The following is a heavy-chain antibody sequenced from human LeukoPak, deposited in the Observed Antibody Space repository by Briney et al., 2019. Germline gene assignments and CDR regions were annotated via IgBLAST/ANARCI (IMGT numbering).Heavy chain of an antibody. CDR1: GFTFSSYA. D-gene: IGHD3-22*01. CDR3: ANSGYYYDSSGFFD. CDR2: ISGSGGST. Sequence: GGSLRLSCAASGFTFSSYAMSWVRQAPGKGLGWVSAISGSGGSTYYADSVKGRFTISRDNSKNTLYLQMNSLRAEDTAVYYCANSGYYYDSSGFFDWGQGTLVTVSS. J-gene: IGHJ4*02. V-gene: IGHV3-23*01.